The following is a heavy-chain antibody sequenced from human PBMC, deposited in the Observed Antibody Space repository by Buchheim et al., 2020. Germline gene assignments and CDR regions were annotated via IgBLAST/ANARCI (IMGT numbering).Heavy chain of an antibody. CDR2: ISYDGSNK. D-gene: IGHD1-7*01. Sequence: QVQLVESGGGVVQPGRSLRLSCAASGFTFSSYGMHWVRQAPGKGLEWVAVISYDGSNKYYADSVKGRFTISRDNYKNTLYLQMNSLRAEDTAVYYCAKGSRKQNLGDYWGQGTL. CDR1: GFTFSSYG. V-gene: IGHV3-30*18. CDR3: AKGSRKQNLGDY. J-gene: IGHJ4*02.